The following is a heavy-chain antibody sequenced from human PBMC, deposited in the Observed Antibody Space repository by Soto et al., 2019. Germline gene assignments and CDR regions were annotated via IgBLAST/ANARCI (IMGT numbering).Heavy chain of an antibody. J-gene: IGHJ4*01. CDR3: ARVVKAGDYGDYGRYYFDY. CDR2: ISAYSGNT. Sequence: QVQLVQSGAEVKKPGASVKVSCKASGYTFTTYGITWVRQAPGQGLEWMGWISAYSGNTNYAQKLQGRLTETTDTSTNTAYMDLRSLRSDDTAVYYCARVVKAGDYGDYGRYYFDYWGHGTLVTVSS. V-gene: IGHV1-18*04. CDR1: GYTFTTYG. D-gene: IGHD4-17*01.